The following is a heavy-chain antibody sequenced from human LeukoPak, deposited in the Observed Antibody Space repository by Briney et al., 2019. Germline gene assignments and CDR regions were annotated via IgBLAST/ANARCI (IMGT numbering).Heavy chain of an antibody. CDR3: AGTTETLLATGTTLGDY. D-gene: IGHD1-1*01. J-gene: IGHJ4*02. Sequence: SETLSLTCTAPGGSISSYYWSWVRKPAGKGLEWIGRIYTSGSTNYNPSLKSRVTMSVDTSKNQFSLKLSSVTAADTAVYYCAGTTETLLATGTTLGDYWGQGTLVTVSS. V-gene: IGHV4-4*07. CDR1: GGSISSYY. CDR2: IYTSGST.